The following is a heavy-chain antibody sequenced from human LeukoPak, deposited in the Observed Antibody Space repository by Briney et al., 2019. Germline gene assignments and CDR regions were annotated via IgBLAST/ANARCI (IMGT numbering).Heavy chain of an antibody. CDR2: IYYSGST. J-gene: IGHJ4*02. CDR3: ARYVWGSYPTFEDY. V-gene: IGHV4-59*01. CDR1: GGSLSSYY. Sequence: PSETLSLTCTVSGGSLSSYYWSWLRQPPGKGLEWIGYIYYSGSTNYNPSLKSRVTISVDTSKNQFSLKLSSVTAADTAVYYCARYVWGSYPTFEDYWGQGTLVTVSS. D-gene: IGHD3-16*02.